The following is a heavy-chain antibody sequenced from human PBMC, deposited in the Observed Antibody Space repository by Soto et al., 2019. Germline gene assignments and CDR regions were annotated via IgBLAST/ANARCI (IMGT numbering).Heavy chain of an antibody. CDR2: IYYSGST. Sequence: SETLSLTCTVSGGSVSSGSYYWSWIRQPPGKGLEWIGYIYYSGSTNYNPSLKSRVTISVDTSKNQFSLKLSSVTAADTAVYYCARGRTYYYGMDVWGQGTTGTSP. J-gene: IGHJ6*02. CDR3: ARGRTYYYGMDV. CDR1: GGSVSSGSYY. V-gene: IGHV4-61*01.